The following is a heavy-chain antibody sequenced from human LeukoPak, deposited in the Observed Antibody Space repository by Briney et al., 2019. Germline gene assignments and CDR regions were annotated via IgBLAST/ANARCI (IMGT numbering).Heavy chain of an antibody. D-gene: IGHD2-2*02. J-gene: IGHJ5*02. Sequence: PGGSLRLSCAASEFTFSTYWMNWVRQAPGKGLEWVASIKQDGSEKNYVDSVKGRFTISRDNAKNSLYLQMNSLRAEDTAVYYCARGTLYQLLYLRGGWFDPWGQGTLVTVSS. CDR1: EFTFSTYW. CDR2: IKQDGSEK. CDR3: ARGTLYQLLYLRGGWFDP. V-gene: IGHV3-7*01.